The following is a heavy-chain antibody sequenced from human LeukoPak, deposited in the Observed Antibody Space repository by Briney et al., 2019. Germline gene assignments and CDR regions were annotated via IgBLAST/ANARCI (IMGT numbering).Heavy chain of an antibody. CDR2: IYSGGST. V-gene: IGHV3-66*01. Sequence: GGSLRLSCAASGFTVSSNYMSWVRQAPGKGLEWVSVIYSGGSTYYADSVKGRFTISRDNSKNTLYLQMNSLRAEDTAVYYCARGGYYDSSGYYPAFDYWGQGTLVTVSS. CDR1: GFTVSSNY. J-gene: IGHJ4*02. CDR3: ARGGYYDSSGYYPAFDY. D-gene: IGHD3-22*01.